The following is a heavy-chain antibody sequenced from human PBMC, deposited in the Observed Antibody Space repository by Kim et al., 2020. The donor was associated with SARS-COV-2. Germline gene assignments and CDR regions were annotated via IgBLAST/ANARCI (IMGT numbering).Heavy chain of an antibody. CDR3: VTKRHDRGGFVVY. J-gene: IGHJ4*02. CDR2: THFNGKT. D-gene: IGHD3-22*01. Sequence: SETLSLTCTVSGDSKDDYYWNWVWMRQAQGLERIGNTHFNGKTNYHPSLMLRITISIDTSTTKFSLQLTSVTAAATAVYDCVTKRHDRGGFVVYWGPAT. CDR1: GDSKDDYY. V-gene: IGHV4-59*01.